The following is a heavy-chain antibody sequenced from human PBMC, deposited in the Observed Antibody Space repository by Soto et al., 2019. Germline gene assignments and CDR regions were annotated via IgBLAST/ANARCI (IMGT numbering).Heavy chain of an antibody. Sequence: QVQLQQSGPGLVKPSQTLSLTCDISGDSVSSNSAAWNWIRQTPSRGLEWLGRTYYRSKWYSKYAISVQSRVTVNPDTFTYQFSLQLTSVTPEDTAVYYCARGSWDDVSGHYYMDVWGKGTTVTVSS. CDR3: ARGSWDDVSGHYYMDV. J-gene: IGHJ6*03. V-gene: IGHV6-1*01. CDR1: GDSVSSNSAA. D-gene: IGHD1-1*01. CDR2: TYYRSKWYS.